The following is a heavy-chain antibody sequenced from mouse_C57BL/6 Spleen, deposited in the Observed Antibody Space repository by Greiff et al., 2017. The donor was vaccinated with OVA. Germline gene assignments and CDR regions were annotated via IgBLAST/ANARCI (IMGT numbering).Heavy chain of an antibody. Sequence: VHLVESGAELVKPGASVKISCKASGYAFSSYWMNWVKQRPGKGLEWIGQIYPGDGDTNYNGKFKGKATLTADKSSSTAYMQLSSLTSEDSAVYFCARGEDDGYPYAMDYWGQGTSVTVSS. D-gene: IGHD2-3*01. CDR1: GYAFSSYW. CDR2: IYPGDGDT. J-gene: IGHJ4*01. CDR3: ARGEDDGYPYAMDY. V-gene: IGHV1-80*01.